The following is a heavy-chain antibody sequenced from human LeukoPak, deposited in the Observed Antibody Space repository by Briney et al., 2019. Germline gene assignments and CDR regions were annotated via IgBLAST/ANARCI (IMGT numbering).Heavy chain of an antibody. CDR3: ARVDYDSDYYYYMDV. Sequence: SVKVSCRASGGTFSSYAISWVRQAPGQGLEWMGGIIPIFGTANYAQKFRGRVTITTDESTSTAYMELSSLRSEDTAVYYCARVDYDSDYYYYMDVWGKGTTVTVSS. J-gene: IGHJ6*03. CDR2: IIPIFGTA. D-gene: IGHD3-3*01. CDR1: GGTFSSYA. V-gene: IGHV1-69*05.